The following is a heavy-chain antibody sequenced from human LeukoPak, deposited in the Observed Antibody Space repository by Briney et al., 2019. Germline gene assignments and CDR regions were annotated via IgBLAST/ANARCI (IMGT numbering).Heavy chain of an antibody. D-gene: IGHD4-23*01. CDR2: IYYSGST. Sequence: SETLSLTCTVSGGSISSGGYNWNWIRQHPGEGLEWIGYIYYSGSTYYNPSLKSRVTISVDTSENQFSLKLSSVTAADTAVYYCARYGDISYYFDYWGQGALVTVSS. J-gene: IGHJ4*02. CDR3: ARYGDISYYFDY. CDR1: GGSISSGGYN. V-gene: IGHV4-31*03.